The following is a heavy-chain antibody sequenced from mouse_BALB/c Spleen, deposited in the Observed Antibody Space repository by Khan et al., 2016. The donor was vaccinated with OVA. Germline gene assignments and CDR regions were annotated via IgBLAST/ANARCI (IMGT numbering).Heavy chain of an antibody. CDR2: INPSTGYT. V-gene: IGHV1-7*01. Sequence: QVQLMQSGAELAKPGASVKMSCKASGYTFINYWILWVKQRPGQGLEWIGYINPSTGYTEYNQNFKDKATLTSDKSSSTAYMQLSSLTSENSAVYYSARRGLMWNFVYWGQGTTLTVSS. CDR1: GYTFINYW. J-gene: IGHJ2*01. CDR3: ARRGLMWNFVY.